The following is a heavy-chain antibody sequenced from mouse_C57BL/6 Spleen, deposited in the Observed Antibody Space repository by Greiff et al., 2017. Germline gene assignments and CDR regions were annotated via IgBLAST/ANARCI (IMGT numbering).Heavy chain of an antibody. CDR1: GYTFTDYE. V-gene: IGHV1-15*01. Sequence: QVQLKESGAELVRPGASVTLSCKASGYTFTDYEMHWVKQTPVHGLEWIGAIDPETGGTAYNPKFKGKAILTADKSSSTAYMELRSLTSEDSAVYYCPYYDYDGFAYWGQGTLVTVSA. CDR3: PYYDYDGFAY. CDR2: IDPETGGT. J-gene: IGHJ3*01. D-gene: IGHD2-4*01.